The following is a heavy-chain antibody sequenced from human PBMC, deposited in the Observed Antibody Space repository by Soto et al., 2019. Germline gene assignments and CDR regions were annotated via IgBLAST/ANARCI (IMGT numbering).Heavy chain of an antibody. J-gene: IGHJ4*02. Sequence: VGSLRLSCAASGFTFSSYSMNWVRQAPGKGLEWVSSISSSSSYIYYADSVKGRFTISRDNAKNSLYLQMNSLRAEDTAVYYCARDPTGSSSFNFDYWGQGTLVTVSS. D-gene: IGHD6-6*01. V-gene: IGHV3-21*01. CDR3: ARDPTGSSSFNFDY. CDR2: ISSSSSYI. CDR1: GFTFSSYS.